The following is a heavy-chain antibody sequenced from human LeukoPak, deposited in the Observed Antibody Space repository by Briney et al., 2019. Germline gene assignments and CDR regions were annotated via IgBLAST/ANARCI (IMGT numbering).Heavy chain of an antibody. D-gene: IGHD2-15*01. CDR3: ARSCISPHYYFYYMDV. CDR1: GFTFSSYA. Sequence: GGSLRLSCAASGFTFSSYAMHWVRQAPGKGLEWVAFISHDGNDKYFADFVRGRFTISRDISKNTLYLQMNSLRAEDTAVYYCARSCISPHYYFYYMDVWGKGTTVTVSS. CDR2: ISHDGNDK. V-gene: IGHV3-30*01. J-gene: IGHJ6*03.